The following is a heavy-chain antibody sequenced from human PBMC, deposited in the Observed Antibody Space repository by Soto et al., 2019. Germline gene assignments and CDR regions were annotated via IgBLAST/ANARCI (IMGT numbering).Heavy chain of an antibody. CDR1: GFTFSSYG. D-gene: IGHD2-8*01. J-gene: IGHJ4*02. CDR3: AREISYEVLNYFDY. CDR2: IWYDGSNK. V-gene: IGHV3-33*01. Sequence: PGGSLRLSCAASGFTFSSYGMHWVRQAPGKGLEWVAVIWYDGSNKYYADSVKGRFTISRDNSKNTLYLQMNSLRAEDTAVYYCAREISYEVLNYFDYWGQGTLVTVSS.